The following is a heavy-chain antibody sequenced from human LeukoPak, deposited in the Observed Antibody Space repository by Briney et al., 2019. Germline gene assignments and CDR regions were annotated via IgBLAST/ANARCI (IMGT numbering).Heavy chain of an antibody. CDR2: ISYDGSNK. CDR3: ARTSPVLPHAFDI. V-gene: IGHV3-30*14. CDR1: GFTFSSYA. J-gene: IGHJ3*02. D-gene: IGHD3-10*01. Sequence: GRSLRLSCAASGFTFSSYAMHWVRQAPGKGLEWVAVISYDGSNKYYAGSVKGRFTISRENAKNSLYLQMNSLRAGDTAVYYCARTSPVLPHAFDIWGQGTMVTVSS.